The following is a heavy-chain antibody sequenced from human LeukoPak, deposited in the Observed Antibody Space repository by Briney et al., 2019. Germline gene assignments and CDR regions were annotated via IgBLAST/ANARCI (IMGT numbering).Heavy chain of an antibody. CDR3: ARDTTRKL. CDR2: IKQDGSEK. V-gene: IGHV3-7*01. J-gene: IGHJ4*02. D-gene: IGHD1-26*01. CDR1: GFTFSNYA. Sequence: GGSLRLSCAASGFTFSNYAIHWVRQAPGKGLEWVANIKQDGSEKYYVDSVKGRFTISRDNAKNSLYLQMNSLRAEDTAVYYCARDTTRKLWGQGTLVTVSS.